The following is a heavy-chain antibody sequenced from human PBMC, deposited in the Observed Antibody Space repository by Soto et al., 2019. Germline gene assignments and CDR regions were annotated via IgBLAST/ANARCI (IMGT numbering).Heavy chain of an antibody. J-gene: IGHJ5*02. CDR1: GYTFTSYY. V-gene: IGHV1-46*01. D-gene: IGHD2-2*01. CDR3: AIDGVGYCISTSCYQDENWFVP. CDR2: INPSGGST. Sequence: ASVKVSCKASGYTFTSYYMHWVRQAPGQGLEWMGIINPSGGSTSYAQKLQGRVTMTRDTSTSTVYMDLSSLRSEDTAVYYCAIDGVGYCISTSCYQDENWFVPWGQGTLVTVSS.